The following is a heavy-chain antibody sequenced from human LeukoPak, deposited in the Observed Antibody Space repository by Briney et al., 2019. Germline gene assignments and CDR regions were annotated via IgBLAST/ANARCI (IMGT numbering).Heavy chain of an antibody. J-gene: IGHJ4*02. D-gene: IGHD2-2*01. V-gene: IGHV5-10-1*01. CDR1: GYSFTSYW. Sequence: GESLKISCKGSGYSFTSYWISWVRQMPGKGLEWMGRIDPSDSYTNYSPSFQGHVTISADKSISTAYLQLSSLKASDTAMYYCARLGDDCSSTSCPDYWGQGTLVTVSS. CDR3: ARLGDDCSSTSCPDY. CDR2: IDPSDSYT.